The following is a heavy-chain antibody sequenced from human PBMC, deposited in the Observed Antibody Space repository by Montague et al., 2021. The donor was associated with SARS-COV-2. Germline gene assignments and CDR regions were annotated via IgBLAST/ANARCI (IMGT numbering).Heavy chain of an antibody. J-gene: IGHJ5*02. D-gene: IGHD5-12*01. CDR1: GFTFSSYE. CDR3: ARDLVATIMSGWFDP. V-gene: IGHV3-48*03. CDR2: ISSSGSTI. Sequence: SLRLSCAASGFTFSSYEMNWVRQAPGKGLEWVSYISSSGSTIYYADSVKGRFTISRDNAKNSLYLQMNSLRAEDTAVYYCARDLVATIMSGWFDPWGQGTLVTVSS.